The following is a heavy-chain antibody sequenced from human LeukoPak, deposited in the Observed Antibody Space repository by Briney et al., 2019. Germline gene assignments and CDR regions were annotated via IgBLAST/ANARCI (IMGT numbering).Heavy chain of an antibody. V-gene: IGHV1-69*05. D-gene: IGHD6-13*01. CDR2: IIPNFGTA. CDR1: GGTFSSYA. J-gene: IGHJ5*02. CDR3: ASFLGTAADNWFDP. Sequence: GASVKVSCKASGGTFSSYAISWVRQAPGQGLEWMGGIIPNFGTANYAQKFQGRVTITTDESTSTAYMELSSLRSEDTAVYYFASFLGTAADNWFDPWGQGTIVTVSS.